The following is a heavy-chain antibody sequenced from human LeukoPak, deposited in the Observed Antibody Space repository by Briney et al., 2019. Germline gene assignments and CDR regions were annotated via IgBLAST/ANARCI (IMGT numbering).Heavy chain of an antibody. V-gene: IGHV3-33*01. Sequence: GGSLRLXCAAXGXXLXXYGMXXXXXAPGXGLEWVAVIWXXGGKIHXXDSXKGRFTISRDNSKNTLYLQMDNLRADDTAVYXCVXXXRGDGYSYWGDYWXXGTLVTVSP. J-gene: IGHJ4*02. D-gene: IGHD5-24*01. CDR3: VXXXRGDGYSYWGDY. CDR1: GXXLXXYG. CDR2: IWXXGGKI.